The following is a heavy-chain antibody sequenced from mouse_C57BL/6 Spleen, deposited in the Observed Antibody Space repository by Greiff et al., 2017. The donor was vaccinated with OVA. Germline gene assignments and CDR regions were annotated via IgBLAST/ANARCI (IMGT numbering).Heavy chain of an antibody. D-gene: IGHD1-1*01. V-gene: IGHV14-4*01. J-gene: IGHJ3*01. CDR2: IDPENGDT. CDR1: GFNIKDDY. Sequence: VQLKQSGAELVRPGASVKLSCTASGFNIKDDYMHWVKQRPEQGLEWIGWIDPENGDTEYASKFQGKATITADTSSNTAYLQLSSLTSEDTAVYYCTTGDYGSFAYWGQGTLVTVSA. CDR3: TTGDYGSFAY.